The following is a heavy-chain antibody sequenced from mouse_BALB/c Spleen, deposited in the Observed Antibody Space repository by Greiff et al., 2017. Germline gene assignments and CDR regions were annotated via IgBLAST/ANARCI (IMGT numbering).Heavy chain of an antibody. Sequence: EVQRVESGGGLVQPKGSLKLSCAASGFTFNTYAMNWVRQAPGKGLEWVARIRSKSNNYATYYADSVKDRFTISRDDSQSMLYLQMNNLKTEDTAMYYCVRRLRDGAMDYWGQGTSVTVSS. CDR3: VRRLRDGAMDY. CDR1: GFTFNTYA. D-gene: IGHD2-3*01. V-gene: IGHV10-1*02. CDR2: IRSKSNNYAT. J-gene: IGHJ4*01.